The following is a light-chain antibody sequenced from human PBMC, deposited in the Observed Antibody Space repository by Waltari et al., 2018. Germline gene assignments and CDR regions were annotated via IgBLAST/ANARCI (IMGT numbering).Light chain of an antibody. CDR2: AAS. V-gene: IGKV1-39*01. CDR1: QSISSY. J-gene: IGKJ1*01. CDR3: QQSYSTRWT. Sequence: DIQMTQSPFSLSASVGDRVTITCRASQSISSYLNWYQQKPGRAPKLLLYAASSLQSGVPARFSGSGSGTDFTLTISSLQPEDFATYYCQQSYSTRWTFGQGTKVEIK.